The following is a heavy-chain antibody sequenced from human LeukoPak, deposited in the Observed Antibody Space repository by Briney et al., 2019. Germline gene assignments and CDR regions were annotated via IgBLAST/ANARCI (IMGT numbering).Heavy chain of an antibody. Sequence: QSGGSLRLSCAASGFTLGTYDMYWVRQAPGKGLECVSSISRSGGSTYYADSVKGRFTISRDNSKNTLYLQMSSLRADDTAVYYCSKKGQSEDYGKPGWGQGTLVTVSS. D-gene: IGHD4-17*01. CDR1: GFTLGTYD. V-gene: IGHV3-23*01. CDR3: SKKGQSEDYGKPG. J-gene: IGHJ4*02. CDR2: ISRSGGST.